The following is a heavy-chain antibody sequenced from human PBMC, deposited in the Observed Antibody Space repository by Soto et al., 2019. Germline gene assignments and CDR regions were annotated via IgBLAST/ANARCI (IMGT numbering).Heavy chain of an antibody. CDR3: AHRQHVYCGGDCYRQPHFDY. D-gene: IGHD2-21*02. CDR1: GFSLSTSGVG. CDR2: IYWNDDK. V-gene: IGHV2-5*01. J-gene: IGHJ4*02. Sequence: SGPTLVNPTQTLTLTCTFSGFSLSTSGVGVGWIRQPPGKALEWLALIYWNDDKRYSPSLKSRLTITKDTSKNQVVLTMTNMDPVDTATYYCAHRQHVYCGGDCYRQPHFDYWGQGTLVTVSS.